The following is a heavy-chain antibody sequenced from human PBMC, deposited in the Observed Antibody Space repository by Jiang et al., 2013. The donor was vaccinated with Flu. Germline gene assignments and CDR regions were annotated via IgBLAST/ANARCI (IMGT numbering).Heavy chain of an antibody. CDR1: GFTFSSYG. V-gene: IGHV3-30*18. D-gene: IGHD5-12*01. CDR2: ISYDGSNK. CDR3: AKDLGRYDPDAFDI. Sequence: VQLVESGGGVVQPGRSLRLSCAASGFTFSSYGMHWVRQAPGKGLEWVAVISYDGSNKYYADSVKGRFTISRDNSKNTLYLQMNSLRAEDTAVYYCAKDLGRYDPDAFDIWGQGT. J-gene: IGHJ3*02.